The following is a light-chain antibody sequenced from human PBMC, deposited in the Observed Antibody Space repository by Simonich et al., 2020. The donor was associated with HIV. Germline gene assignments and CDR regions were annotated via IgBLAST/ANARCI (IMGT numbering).Light chain of an antibody. CDR1: QSVSSN. CDR2: GAS. V-gene: IGKV3-15*01. CDR3: QQYNNWPLF. Sequence: EVVMTQSPVTLSVSPGERATLSCRASQSVSSNLAWYQQKPGQAPRLFIYGASIRATGIPARFSGSGSGTEFTLTISSMQSEDFAVYYCQQYNNWPLFFGQGTKLEIK. J-gene: IGKJ2*01.